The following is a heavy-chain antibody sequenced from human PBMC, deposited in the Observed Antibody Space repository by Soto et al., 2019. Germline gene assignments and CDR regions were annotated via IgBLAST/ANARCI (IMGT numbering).Heavy chain of an antibody. CDR3: GRVLSGSYFDDLDF. J-gene: IGHJ4*02. CDR1: GYNFDKYA. CDR2: ISAFNGNT. Sequence: QIQLVQSGAEEKKPGASVNVSCKASGYNFDKYAIMWVRQARGQGLEWMGWISAFNGNTNQAPKLRGRLTMTTDTSTNTAHMQLRGLTSDDTAVYYCGRVLSGSYFDDLDFWGQGTLVTVSS. D-gene: IGHD1-26*01. V-gene: IGHV1-18*01.